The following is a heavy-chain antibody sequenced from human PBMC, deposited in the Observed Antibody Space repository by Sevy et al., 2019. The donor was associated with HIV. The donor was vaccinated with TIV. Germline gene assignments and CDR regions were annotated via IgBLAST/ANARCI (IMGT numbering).Heavy chain of an antibody. V-gene: IGHV1-69*13. CDR3: ARATIGGYCSGGSCYYFDY. Sequence: ASVKVSCQARGSTFRNYAISWVRQAPGQGLEWMGGIIPIFGTTNFPQRFQGRVTLTADESTSTVHMEVNSLRSEDTAVYYCARATIGGYCSGGSCYYFDYWGQGTLVTVSS. CDR2: IIPIFGTT. D-gene: IGHD2-15*01. CDR1: GSTFRNYA. J-gene: IGHJ4*02.